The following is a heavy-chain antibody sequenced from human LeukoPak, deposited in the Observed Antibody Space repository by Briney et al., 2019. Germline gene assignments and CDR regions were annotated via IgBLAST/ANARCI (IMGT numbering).Heavy chain of an antibody. D-gene: IGHD2-15*01. CDR1: GFTLSSNA. CDR3: AKGGCRGTCNPLAY. J-gene: IGHJ4*02. Sequence: PGGSLRLSCAASGFTLSSNAMNWVRQAPGKGLEWISSSGDSDGSTYYADSLKGRFTISRDNSKNTLYLQMNNLRAEDTAVYYCAKGGCRGTCNPLAYWGQGALVTVSP. V-gene: IGHV3-23*01. CDR2: SGDSDGST.